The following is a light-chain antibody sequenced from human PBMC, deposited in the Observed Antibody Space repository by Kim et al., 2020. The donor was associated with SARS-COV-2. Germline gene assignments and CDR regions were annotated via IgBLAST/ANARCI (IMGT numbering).Light chain of an antibody. V-gene: IGKV3-20*01. CDR1: QSVRSSY. J-gene: IGKJ2*01. CDR2: GAS. Sequence: LSPGERATLTCRASQSVRSSYLAWYQQKPGQAPRLLIYGASSRATGIPDRFSGSGSGTDFTLTISRLEPEDFAVYYCQQYGSSPLTFGQGTKLEI. CDR3: QQYGSSPLT.